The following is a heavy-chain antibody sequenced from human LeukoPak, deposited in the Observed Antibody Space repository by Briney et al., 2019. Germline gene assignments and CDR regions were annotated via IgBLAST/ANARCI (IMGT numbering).Heavy chain of an antibody. J-gene: IGHJ3*02. V-gene: IGHV3-9*01. CDR2: ISWNSGSI. D-gene: IGHD6-19*01. CDR1: GFTFDDYA. CDR3: AKDIKASGWYGDAFDI. Sequence: GGTLRLSCAASGFTFDDYAMHWVRQAPGDGLEWVSGISWNSGSIGYADSVKGRFTISRDNAKNSLYLQMNSLRAEDTALYYCAKDIKASGWYGDAFDIWGQGTMVTVSS.